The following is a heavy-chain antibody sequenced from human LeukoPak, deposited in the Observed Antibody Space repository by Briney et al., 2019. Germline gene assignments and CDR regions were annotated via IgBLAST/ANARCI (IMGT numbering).Heavy chain of an antibody. J-gene: IGHJ4*02. Sequence: GGSLRLSCAASGFTFSSYSMNWVRQAPGKGLEWVSSISSSSSYIYYADSVKGRFTISRDNSKNTLYLQMNSLRAEDTAVYYCAKDPSVLRFLEWLGDYWGQGTLVTVSS. CDR2: ISSSSSYI. CDR1: GFTFSSYS. CDR3: AKDPSVLRFLEWLGDY. D-gene: IGHD3-3*01. V-gene: IGHV3-21*04.